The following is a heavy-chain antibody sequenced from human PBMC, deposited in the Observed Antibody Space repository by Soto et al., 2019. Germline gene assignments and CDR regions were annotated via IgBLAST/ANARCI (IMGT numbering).Heavy chain of an antibody. V-gene: IGHV1-18*01. CDR1: GDTVTEDG. CDR3: AKEVEGSYSPADF. Sequence: AARKVCCKTSGDTVTEDGIDWVRQAPGQGLEWVGWVSSYNGNTNYAYNLKDRVIMTTDASTSTAYMELRGLRSDDTAVYYCAKEVEGSYSPADFWGPVTPVTVS. CDR2: VSSYNGNT. J-gene: IGHJ4*02. D-gene: IGHD3-10*01.